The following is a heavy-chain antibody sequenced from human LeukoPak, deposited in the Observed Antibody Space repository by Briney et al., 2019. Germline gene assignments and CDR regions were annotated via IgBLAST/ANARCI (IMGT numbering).Heavy chain of an antibody. Sequence: GASVKVSCKASGGTFSSYAISWVRQAPGQGLEWMGGIIPIFGTANYAQKFQGRVTITADESTSTAYMELSSLRSEDTAVYYCARRLGIETGYDYWGQGTLVTVSS. CDR1: GGTFSSYA. CDR2: IIPIFGTA. D-gene: IGHD7-27*01. J-gene: IGHJ4*02. CDR3: ARRLGIETGYDY. V-gene: IGHV1-69*13.